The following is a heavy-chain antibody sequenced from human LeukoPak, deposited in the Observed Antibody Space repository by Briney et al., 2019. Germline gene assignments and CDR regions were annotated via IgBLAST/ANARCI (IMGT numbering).Heavy chain of an antibody. D-gene: IGHD1-26*01. CDR1: GFTFSSYP. CDR3: GKYLQTAVGANDY. CDR2: ISGSGGVT. J-gene: IGHJ4*02. V-gene: IGHV3-23*01. Sequence: GGSLRLSGAASGFTFSSYPMNWVRQAPGKGLEWVSVISGSGGVTFYGDSVQGRFTISRDNSRDTLYLQMTNLRAEDTAVYYCGKYLQTAVGANDYWGQGTLVTVSS.